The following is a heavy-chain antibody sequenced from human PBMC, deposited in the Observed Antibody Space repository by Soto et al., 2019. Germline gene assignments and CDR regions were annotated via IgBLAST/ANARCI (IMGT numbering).Heavy chain of an antibody. CDR1: GCTFNSYA. Sequence: WGTLRLSCTVSGCTFNSYAMHWVRHAPCQEKERVAIISYDGTDTYYADSLKSRCLISRDNSKNTQYLQLSSPRADENATYYFAKFIWDSGYNFYYYVLHVWGQGTTVTVSS. V-gene: IGHV3-30*18. CDR2: ISYDGTDT. CDR3: AKFIWDSGYNFYYYVLHV. D-gene: IGHD5-12*01. J-gene: IGHJ6*02.